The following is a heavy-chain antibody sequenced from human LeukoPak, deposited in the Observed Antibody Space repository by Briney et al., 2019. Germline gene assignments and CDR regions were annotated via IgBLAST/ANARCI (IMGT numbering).Heavy chain of an antibody. CDR2: IYYSGST. CDR3: VATALRRRKDYYGMDV. V-gene: IGHV4-59*01. J-gene: IGHJ6*04. Sequence: SETLSLTCTVSGDSISSYYWSWIRQPPGKGLEWIGYIYYSGSTNYNPSLKSRVTISVDTSKNQFSLKLSSVTAADTAVYYCVATALRRRKDYYGMDVWGKGTTVTVSS. CDR1: GDSISSYY. D-gene: IGHD4-17*01.